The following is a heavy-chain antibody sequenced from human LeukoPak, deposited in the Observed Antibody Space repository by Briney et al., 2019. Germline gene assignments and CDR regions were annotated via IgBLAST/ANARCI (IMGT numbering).Heavy chain of an antibody. Sequence: PGGSLRLSCEISGFTFSDYAMNWVRQAPGEGLEWVSSISGTSSHIYYADSVKGRFTVTRDNAKNSLYLQMNSLGAEDTAVYYCSRELTLSDPWGQGTLVTVSS. D-gene: IGHD4/OR15-4a*01. CDR1: GFTFSDYA. CDR2: ISGTSSHI. V-gene: IGHV3-21*01. J-gene: IGHJ5*02. CDR3: SRELTLSDP.